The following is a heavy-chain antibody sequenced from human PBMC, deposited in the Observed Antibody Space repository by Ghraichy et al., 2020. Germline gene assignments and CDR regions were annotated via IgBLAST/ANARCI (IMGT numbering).Heavy chain of an antibody. CDR3: ARDLNFFASGRGADY. V-gene: IGHV3-21*01. J-gene: IGHJ4*02. Sequence: GGSLRLSCAASGFPFSTYSMSWVRQAPGKGLEWVSSITSTTTYIHYSDSVKGRFTISRDNAKNSLYLQMNSLRVEDTAVYYCARDLNFFASGRGADYWGQGTLVTVSS. D-gene: IGHD3-10*01. CDR2: ITSTTTYI. CDR1: GFPFSTYS.